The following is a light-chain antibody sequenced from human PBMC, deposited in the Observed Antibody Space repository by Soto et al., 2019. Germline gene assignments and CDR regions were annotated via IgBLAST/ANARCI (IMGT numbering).Light chain of an antibody. CDR1: QSISSW. V-gene: IGKV1-5*03. CDR3: HQYNSYPLT. Sequence: DIQMTQSPSTLSASVGDRVTITCRASQSISSWFAWYQQKPGKAPKLLIYKASNLESGVPSRFSGSGSGTDVTLTIGSLQPDDFTTYYCHQYNSYPLTFGPGTKVDIK. CDR2: KAS. J-gene: IGKJ3*01.